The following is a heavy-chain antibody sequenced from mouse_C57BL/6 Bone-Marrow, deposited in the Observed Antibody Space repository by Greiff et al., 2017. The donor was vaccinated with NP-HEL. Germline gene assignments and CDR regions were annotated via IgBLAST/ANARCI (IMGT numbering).Heavy chain of an antibody. CDR3: ARRLTVAYFDY. CDR1: GFTFSSYG. D-gene: IGHD1-1*01. V-gene: IGHV5-6*02. J-gene: IGHJ2*01. Sequence: DVKLVESGGDLVKPGGSLKLSCAASGFTFSSYGMSWVRQTPDKRLEWVATISSGGSYTYYPDSVKGRFTISRDNAKNTLYLQMSSLKSEDTAMYYCARRLTVAYFDYWGQGTTLTVSS. CDR2: ISSGGSYT.